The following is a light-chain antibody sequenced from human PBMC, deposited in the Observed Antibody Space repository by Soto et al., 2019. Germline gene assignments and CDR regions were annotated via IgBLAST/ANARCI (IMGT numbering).Light chain of an antibody. CDR3: QSYGKSLSGPYV. Sequence: QSVLTQPPSVSGAPGQRVTISCTGSTSNIGAGYDVHWYQQLPETAPKLLIYDNNNRPSGVPDRFSGSKSGTSASLAITGLQAEDEADYYCQSYGKSLSGPYVFGTGTKVTVL. V-gene: IGLV1-40*01. CDR2: DNN. CDR1: TSNIGAGYD. J-gene: IGLJ1*01.